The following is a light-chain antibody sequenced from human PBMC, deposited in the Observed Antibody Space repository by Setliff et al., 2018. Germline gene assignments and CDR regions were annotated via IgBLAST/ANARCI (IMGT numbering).Light chain of an antibody. CDR1: SSDVGSHDL. CDR2: GVS. CDR3: NAYASDTTYV. Sequence: QSVLTQPASVSGSPGQSITISCSGTSSDVGSHDLVSWYQQHPGKAPKLIIYGVSDRPSGVSSRFSGSKSGNTAYLTISGLQTEDEAEYYCNAYASDTTYVFGSGTRSPS. J-gene: IGLJ1*01. V-gene: IGLV2-14*03.